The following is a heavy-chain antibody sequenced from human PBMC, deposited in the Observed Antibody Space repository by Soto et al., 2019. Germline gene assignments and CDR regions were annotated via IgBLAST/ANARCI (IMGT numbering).Heavy chain of an antibody. V-gene: IGHV3-33*01. Sequence: PGGSLRLSCAASGFTFSSYGMHWVRQAPGKGLEWVAVIWYDGSNKYYADSVKGRFTISRDNSKNTLHLQMNSLRAEDTAVYYCAREPRSSAIPSPWGQCSLVTVS. J-gene: IGHJ5*02. D-gene: IGHD2-2*01. CDR1: GFTFSSYG. CDR2: IWYDGSNK. CDR3: AREPRSSAIPSP.